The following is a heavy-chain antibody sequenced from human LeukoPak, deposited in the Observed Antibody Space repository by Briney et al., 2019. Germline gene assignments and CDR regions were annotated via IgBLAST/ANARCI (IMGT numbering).Heavy chain of an antibody. CDR3: ARGLLGAPTSYFDY. Sequence: GGSLRLSCAASGFTFSSNAMHWVRQAPGKGLEWVAVITYDGSNKYYADSVKGRFTISRDNSKNTLYLQMNSLRAEDTAVYYCARGLLGAPTSYFDYWGQGTLVTVSS. V-gene: IGHV3-30-3*01. CDR1: GFTFSSNA. D-gene: IGHD1-26*01. J-gene: IGHJ4*02. CDR2: ITYDGSNK.